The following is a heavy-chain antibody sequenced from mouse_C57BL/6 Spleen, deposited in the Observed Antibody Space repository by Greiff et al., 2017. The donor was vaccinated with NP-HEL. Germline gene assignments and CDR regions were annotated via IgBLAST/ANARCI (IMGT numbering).Heavy chain of an antibody. Sequence: VHLVESGAELVKPGASVKISCKASGYAFSSYWMNWVKQRPGKGLEWIGQIYPGDGDTNYNGKFKGKATLTADKSSSTAYMQLSSLTSEDSAVYFCARDGYYAMDYWGQGTSVTVSS. CDR2: IYPGDGDT. J-gene: IGHJ4*01. D-gene: IGHD2-3*01. CDR1: GYAFSSYW. V-gene: IGHV1-80*01. CDR3: ARDGYYAMDY.